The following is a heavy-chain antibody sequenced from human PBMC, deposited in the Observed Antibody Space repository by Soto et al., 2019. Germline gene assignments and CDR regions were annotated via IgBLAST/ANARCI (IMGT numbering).Heavy chain of an antibody. V-gene: IGHV4-31*03. J-gene: IGHJ5*02. CDR2: IYYSGST. CDR1: GGSIGSDPYY. D-gene: IGHD6-19*01. Sequence: QVQLQESGPGLVKPSQTLSLTCTVSGGSIGSDPYYWSWIRQHPVKGLEWIAYIYYSGSTYYNPSLKSRVTISLDTSRNQFSLNLSSVSAADTAMYYCARDDGAMAVHHWGQGTLVTVST. CDR3: ARDDGAMAVHH.